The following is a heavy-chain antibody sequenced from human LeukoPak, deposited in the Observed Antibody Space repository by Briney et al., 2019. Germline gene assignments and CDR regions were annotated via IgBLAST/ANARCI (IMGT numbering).Heavy chain of an antibody. J-gene: IGHJ4*02. CDR3: ARDHYYDSSERSYFDY. Sequence: GRSLRLSCAASGFTFSSYGMHWVRQAPGKGLEWVAVIWYDGSNKYYADSVKGRFTISRDNSKNTLYLQMNSLRAEDTAVYYCARDHYYDSSERSYFDYWGQGTLVTVSS. V-gene: IGHV3-33*01. D-gene: IGHD3-22*01. CDR2: IWYDGSNK. CDR1: GFTFSSYG.